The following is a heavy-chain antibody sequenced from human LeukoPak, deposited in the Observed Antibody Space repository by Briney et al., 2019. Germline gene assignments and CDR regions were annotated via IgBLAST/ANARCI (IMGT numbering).Heavy chain of an antibody. CDR3: VRDGPSKAGGFDC. J-gene: IGHJ4*02. D-gene: IGHD3-10*01. CDR1: GFTVSSNY. V-gene: IGHV3-53*01. CDR2: IYSGGST. Sequence: GGSLRLSCAASGFTVSSNYMSWVRQAPGKGLEWVSVIYSGGSTYYADSVKGRFTISRDNSKNTLYLQMNSLRAEDTAVYYCVRDGPSKAGGFDCWGQGTLVTVFS.